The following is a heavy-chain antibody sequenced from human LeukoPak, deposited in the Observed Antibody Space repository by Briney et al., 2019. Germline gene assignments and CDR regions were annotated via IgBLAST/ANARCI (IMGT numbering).Heavy chain of an antibody. J-gene: IGHJ4*02. CDR3: ARLDYEEPFDY. CDR2: IYYSGST. V-gene: IGHV4-39*01. CDR1: GGSISSYY. Sequence: PSETLSLTCTVSGGSISSYYWSWIRQPPGKGLEWIGSIYYSGSTYYNPSLKSRVTISVDTSKNQFSLKLSSVTAADTAVYYCARLDYEEPFDYWGQGTLVTVSS. D-gene: IGHD4-17*01.